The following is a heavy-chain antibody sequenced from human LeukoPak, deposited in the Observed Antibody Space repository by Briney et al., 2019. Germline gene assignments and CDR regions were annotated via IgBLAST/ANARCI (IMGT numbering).Heavy chain of an antibody. D-gene: IGHD3-10*01. V-gene: IGHV4-61*01. J-gene: IGHJ5*02. CDR1: GGSVSSTSSSYF. CDR2: VYHTGST. CDR3: TRSIMNFYVSGT. Sequence: SETLSLTCTVSGGSVSSTSSSYFWNWMRQPPRKGLEWIGYVYHTGSTKYNPSLESRVTMSVDTFKNQFSLKLRSVTAADTAVYYCTRSIMNFYVSGTWGRGTLVTVSS.